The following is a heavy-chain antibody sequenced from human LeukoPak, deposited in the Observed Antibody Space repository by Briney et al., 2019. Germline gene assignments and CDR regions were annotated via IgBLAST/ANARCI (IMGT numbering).Heavy chain of an antibody. Sequence: SETLSLTCTVSGGSISSYYWSWIRQPPGKGLEWIGYIYYSGSTNYNPSLMSRVTISVDTSKNQFSLKLSSVTAADTAMYYCARTYSSSSGDFDYWGQGTLVTVSS. J-gene: IGHJ4*02. CDR1: GGSISSYY. CDR3: ARTYSSSSGDFDY. D-gene: IGHD6-6*01. CDR2: IYYSGST. V-gene: IGHV4-59*01.